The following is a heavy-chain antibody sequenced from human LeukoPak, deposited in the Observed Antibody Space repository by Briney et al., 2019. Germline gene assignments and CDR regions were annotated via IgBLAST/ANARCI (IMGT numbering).Heavy chain of an antibody. D-gene: IGHD3-16*02. CDR2: ISGSGGST. CDR3: AKDGGHYDYVWGSYRASAFDY. CDR1: GFTFSSYA. V-gene: IGHV3-23*01. Sequence: PGGSLRLSCAASGFTFSSYAMSWVRQAPGKGLEWVSAISGSGGSTYYADSVKGRFTISRDNSKNTLYLQMNSLRAEDTAVYYCAKDGGHYDYVWGSYRASAFDYWGQGTLVTVSS. J-gene: IGHJ4*02.